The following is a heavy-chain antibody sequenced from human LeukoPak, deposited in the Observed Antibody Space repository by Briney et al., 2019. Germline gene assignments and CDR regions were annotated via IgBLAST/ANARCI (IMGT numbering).Heavy chain of an antibody. CDR1: GYTFTRYA. Sequence: ASVKVSCKASGYTFTRYAMNWVRQAPGQGLEWMGLINPGGDNTDYAQNFQGRVTMTRDTSTSTVYMGLSSLRSEDTAVYYCARIRDGYNDAYDIWGQGTMVTVSS. J-gene: IGHJ3*02. V-gene: IGHV1-46*01. CDR2: INPGGDNT. CDR3: ARIRDGYNDAYDI. D-gene: IGHD5-24*01.